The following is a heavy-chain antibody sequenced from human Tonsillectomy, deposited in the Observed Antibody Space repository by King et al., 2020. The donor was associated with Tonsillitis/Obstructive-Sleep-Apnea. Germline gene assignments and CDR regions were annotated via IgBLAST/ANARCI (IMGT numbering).Heavy chain of an antibody. CDR1: GFTFSTYA. J-gene: IGHJ3*02. V-gene: IGHV3-23*04. D-gene: IGHD2-2*01. CDR3: AKDSGKVVVVPAGPDAFAI. CDR2: ISGGGGST. Sequence: EVQLVESGGGLVQPGGSLRLSCAASGFTFSTYAMSWVRQAPGKGLEWVSAISGGGGSTYYADSVKGRFTISRDNSKNTLYLQMNSLRAEDTAVYYCAKDSGKVVVVPAGPDAFAIWGQGTMVTVSS.